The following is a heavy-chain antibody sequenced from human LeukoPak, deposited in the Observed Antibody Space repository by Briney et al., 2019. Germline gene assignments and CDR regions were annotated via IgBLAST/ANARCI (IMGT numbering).Heavy chain of an antibody. V-gene: IGHV5-51*01. J-gene: IGHJ3*02. CDR3: ARHFAGPATQDAFDI. CDR2: IYPGDSDT. CDR1: GYSFNTYW. Sequence: GESLKISFQGSGYSFNTYWIGWVRPMPGKGLEWMGIIYPGDSDTRYSPSFQGQVTISADKSISSAYLQWSSLQASDTAIYYCARHFAGPATQDAFDIWGQGTLVTVSS.